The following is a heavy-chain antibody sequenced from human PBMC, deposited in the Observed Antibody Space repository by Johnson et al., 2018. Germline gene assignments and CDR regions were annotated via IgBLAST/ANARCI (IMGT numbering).Heavy chain of an antibody. J-gene: IGHJ6*03. CDR2: IKEDGRGQ. CDR1: GFPFSSYW. Sequence: EVQLVESGGGLVQXGGSLRLXCAASGFPFSSYWMTWVRQAPGKGMEWVANIKEDGRGQYYVAAGKGRFTISRDNAKNSLDLQMNRLRAEDTAVYYCARVIDVETAILDYYYYYIDVWGKGTTVTVSS. D-gene: IGHD5-18*01. CDR3: ARVIDVETAILDYYYYYIDV. V-gene: IGHV3-7*04.